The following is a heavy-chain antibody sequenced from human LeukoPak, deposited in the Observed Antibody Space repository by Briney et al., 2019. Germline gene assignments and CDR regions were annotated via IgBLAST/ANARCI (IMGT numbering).Heavy chain of an antibody. CDR2: IYHSGST. J-gene: IGHJ4*02. V-gene: IGHV4-4*02. Sequence: SGTLSLTWAVSGXSISSSNWWSWVRPPPEKGLEWIGEIYHSGSTNYNPSLKSRVTISVDKSKNQFSLKLSSVTAADTAVYYCAATRGTRACWGQGTLVTVSS. CDR1: GXSISSSNW. CDR3: AATRGTRAC. D-gene: IGHD3-10*01.